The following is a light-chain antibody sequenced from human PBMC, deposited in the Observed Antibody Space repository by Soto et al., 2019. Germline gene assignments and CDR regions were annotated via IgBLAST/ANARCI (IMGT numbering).Light chain of an antibody. CDR2: DAS. Sequence: DIQMTQSPSTLSASAGDRVTITCRASQSISSWLAWYQQKPGKAPKLLIYDASSLESGVPSRFSGSGSGTEFTLTISSLQPDDFATYYCQQYNSLRGRFGQGTKVEIK. V-gene: IGKV1-5*01. J-gene: IGKJ1*01. CDR3: QQYNSLRGR. CDR1: QSISSW.